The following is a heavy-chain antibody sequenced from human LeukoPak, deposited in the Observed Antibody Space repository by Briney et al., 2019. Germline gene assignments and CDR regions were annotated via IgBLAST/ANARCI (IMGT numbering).Heavy chain of an antibody. J-gene: IGHJ6*02. Sequence: GGSERLSCTASGFIFRDYVMSWVRQAPGKGPEWVAAIWRTGDWTHYVDSVKGRFTISRDNSKNTLYLQMNSLRAEDTAVYYCARGKRSVYIMITFGGLTGLDVWGQGTTVTVSS. CDR3: ARGKRSVYIMITFGGLTGLDV. CDR1: GFIFRDYV. CDR2: IWRTGDWT. V-gene: IGHV3-23*05. D-gene: IGHD3-16*01.